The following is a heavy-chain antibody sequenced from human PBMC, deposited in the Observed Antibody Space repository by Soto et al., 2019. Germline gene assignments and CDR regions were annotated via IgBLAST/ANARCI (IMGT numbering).Heavy chain of an antibody. J-gene: IGHJ6*02. D-gene: IGHD2-2*01. CDR1: GFTFSSYG. CDR3: AREQYCISTSCSLGMDV. V-gene: IGHV3-33*01. CDR2: IWYDGSNK. Sequence: QVQLVESGGGVVQPGRSLRLSCAASGFTFSSYGMHWVRQAPGKGLEWVAVIWYDGSNKYYADSVKGRFTISRDNSKNPLYLQMNSLRAEDTAVYYCAREQYCISTSCSLGMDVWGQGTTVTVSS.